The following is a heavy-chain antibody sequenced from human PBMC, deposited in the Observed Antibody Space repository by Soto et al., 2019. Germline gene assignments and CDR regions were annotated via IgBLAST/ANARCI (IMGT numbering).Heavy chain of an antibody. J-gene: IGHJ6*02. CDR1: GGSISSSSYY. D-gene: IGHD5-18*01. CDR2: IYYSGNT. Sequence: SETLSLTCTVSGGSISSSSYYWGWIRQPPGKGMEWIGSIYYSGNTYYNTSLKSRVTISVDTSKNQFSLKLSSVTAADTAVYYCARDTAMVTFYYGMDVWGQGTTVT. CDR3: ARDTAMVTFYYGMDV. V-gene: IGHV4-39*01.